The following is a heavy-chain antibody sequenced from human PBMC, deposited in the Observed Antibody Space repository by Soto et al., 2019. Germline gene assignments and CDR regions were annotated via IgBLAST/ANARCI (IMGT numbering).Heavy chain of an antibody. CDR3: ARGPSAAFTSYFDY. CDR1: GGSISSGDYY. J-gene: IGHJ4*02. V-gene: IGHV4-30-2*01. Sequence: SETLSLTCTVSGGSISSGDYYWSWIRQPPGKSLEWIGDIYHSGSTYYNPSLKSRVTISVDRSKNQFSLKLSSVTAADTAVYYCARGPSAAFTSYFDYWGQGTLVTVSS. D-gene: IGHD2-15*01. CDR2: IYHSGST.